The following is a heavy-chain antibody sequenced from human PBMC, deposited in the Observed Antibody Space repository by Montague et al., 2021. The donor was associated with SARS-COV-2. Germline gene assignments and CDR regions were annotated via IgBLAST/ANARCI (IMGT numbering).Heavy chain of an antibody. J-gene: IGHJ4*02. CDR3: ARDQGVYCSGGSCYNFDY. CDR1: GGSISTYYY. V-gene: IGHV4-39*02. CDR2: IYYGGST. D-gene: IGHD2-15*01. Sequence: SETLSLTSTLSGGSISTYYYWGWIRQPPGKGLEWIGSIYYGGSTYYNPSLKSRVTISVDTSMNHFSLKLSSVTAADTAVYYCARDQGVYCSGGSCYNFDYWGQGTLVTVSS.